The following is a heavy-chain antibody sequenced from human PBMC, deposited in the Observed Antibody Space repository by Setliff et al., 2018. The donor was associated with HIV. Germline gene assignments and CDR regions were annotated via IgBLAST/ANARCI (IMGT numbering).Heavy chain of an antibody. J-gene: IGHJ6*02. V-gene: IGHV3-53*01. CDR1: EVIVSNNY. CDR3: ALVRGRYYYHYAMAV. D-gene: IGHD3-10*01. CDR2: IYSGGST. Sequence: GGSLRLSCAVSEVIVSNNYMSWVRQAPGKGLEWVSVIYSGGSTDHADSVKGRFTISRDNSKNTVYLQMTSLRAEDTAVYYCALVRGRYYYHYAMAVWGQGTTVTVSS.